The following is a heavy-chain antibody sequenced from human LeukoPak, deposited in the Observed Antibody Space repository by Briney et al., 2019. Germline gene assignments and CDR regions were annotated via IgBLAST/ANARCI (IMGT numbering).Heavy chain of an antibody. J-gene: IGHJ4*02. Sequence: ASVKVSCKVSGYTLTELSMHWVRQAPGKGLEWMGGFDPEDGETIYAQKFQGRVTMTRDTSTSTVYMELSSLRSEDTAVYYCARTLMATIIFDYWGQGTLVTVSS. CDR3: ARTLMATIIFDY. CDR2: FDPEDGET. V-gene: IGHV1-24*01. CDR1: GYTLTELS. D-gene: IGHD5-24*01.